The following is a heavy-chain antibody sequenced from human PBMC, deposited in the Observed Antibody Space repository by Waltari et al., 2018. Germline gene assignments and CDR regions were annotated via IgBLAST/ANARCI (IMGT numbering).Heavy chain of an antibody. V-gene: IGHV1-69*05. J-gene: IGHJ4*02. CDR2: IIPIVGTA. CDR3: ARVPIVVVPAAMSYSDY. D-gene: IGHD2-2*01. CDR1: GATFSSDA. Sequence: QVQLVQSGSEVKKPGSAVKLSCTASGATFSSDAISWVRQDPDQGLEWMGGIIPIVGTANDAQKCQGRATIATDESTSTAERELSSLRSEDTAAYYCARVPIVVVPAAMSYSDYWGQGTLVTVSS.